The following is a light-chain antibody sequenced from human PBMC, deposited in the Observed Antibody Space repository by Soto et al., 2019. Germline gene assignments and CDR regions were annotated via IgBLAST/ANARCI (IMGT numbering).Light chain of an antibody. CDR1: QNLGTLY. V-gene: IGKV3-20*01. J-gene: IGKJ1*01. Sequence: IALTQSPGTLSLSPGQRGTVCCRPSQNLGTLYLAWFQQKSGQAPRLIIYSASRRATGIPDRFSGSGSGTDCTLTINRVEPEDVAVYFCQQYAGSPRTFGQGTKVDIK. CDR2: SAS. CDR3: QQYAGSPRT.